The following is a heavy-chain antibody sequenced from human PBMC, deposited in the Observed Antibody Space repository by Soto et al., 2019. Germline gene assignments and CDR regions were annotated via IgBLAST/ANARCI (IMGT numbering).Heavy chain of an antibody. CDR2: IYSGNST. Sequence: EVQLVESGGGLVQPGGSLRLSCAASGFTVSSNYMSWVRQAPGKGLEWVSVIYSGNSTYYADSVKGRFTISSDNSKTTLYLQLNSLRAEDTAVYYYARHRGYGDTGDIWGHGTMVTVSS. D-gene: IGHD4-17*01. CDR1: GFTVSSNY. CDR3: ARHRGYGDTGDI. V-gene: IGHV3-66*04. J-gene: IGHJ3*02.